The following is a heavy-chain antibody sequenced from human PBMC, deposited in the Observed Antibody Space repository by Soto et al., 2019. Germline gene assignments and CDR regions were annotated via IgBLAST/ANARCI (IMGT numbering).Heavy chain of an antibody. J-gene: IGHJ4*02. V-gene: IGHV4-39*01. D-gene: IGHD2-8*01. Sequence: PSETLSLTCTVSGGSISSSSYYWGWIRQPPGKGLEWIGSIYYSGSTYYNPSLKSRVTISVDTSKNQFSLKLSSVTAADTAVYYCARLGPHMLSRSFDLWGQGAPVTVSS. CDR3: ARLGPHMLSRSFDL. CDR2: IYYSGST. CDR1: GGSISSSSYY.